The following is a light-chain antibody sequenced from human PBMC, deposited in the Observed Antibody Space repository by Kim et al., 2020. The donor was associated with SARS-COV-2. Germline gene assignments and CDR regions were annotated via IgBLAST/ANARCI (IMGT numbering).Light chain of an antibody. Sequence: TIPGTGTSVDVGSYTLVSWYQQHPGKAPNLMIYEDGQRPSGISTRFSGSKSGNTAALTISGLQAEDEDDYYCCSYAGSSTYVFGTGTKVTVL. CDR3: CSYAGSSTYV. CDR1: SVDVGSYTL. V-gene: IGLV2-23*01. CDR2: EDG. J-gene: IGLJ1*01.